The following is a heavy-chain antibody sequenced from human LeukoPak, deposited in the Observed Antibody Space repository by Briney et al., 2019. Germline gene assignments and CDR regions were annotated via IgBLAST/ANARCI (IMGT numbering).Heavy chain of an antibody. CDR1: GFTFSSYG. CDR2: IRYDGSNK. Sequence: GGSLRLSCAASGFTFSSYGMSWVRQAPGKGLEWVAFIRYDGSNKYYTDSVKGRFTISRDNPKNTLYLQMNSLRAEDTAVYYCAKGRGWEASYYYYYMDVWGKGTTVTISS. V-gene: IGHV3-30*02. D-gene: IGHD1-26*01. J-gene: IGHJ6*03. CDR3: AKGRGWEASYYYYYMDV.